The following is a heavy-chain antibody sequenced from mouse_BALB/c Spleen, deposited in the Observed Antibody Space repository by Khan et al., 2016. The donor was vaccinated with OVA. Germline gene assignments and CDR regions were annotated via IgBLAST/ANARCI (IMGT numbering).Heavy chain of an antibody. CDR1: GYTFTSYY. CDR3: ARSGDGNPFAY. CDR2: INPNNGDT. J-gene: IGHJ3*01. D-gene: IGHD2-1*01. Sequence: QVQLQQPGAELVKPGASVKISCKASGYTFTSYYMYWVKQRPGQGLEWIGGINPNNGDTHFNEKFKNKATLPVDKSSSTAYMQLSSLTSEDSAVYYCARSGDGNPFAYWGQVTLVTVSA. V-gene: IGHV1S81*02.